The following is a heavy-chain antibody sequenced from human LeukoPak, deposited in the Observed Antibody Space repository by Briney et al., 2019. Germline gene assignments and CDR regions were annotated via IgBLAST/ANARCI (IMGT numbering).Heavy chain of an antibody. CDR3: VRLNWRGKAFDV. CDR1: GDSVSTASNA. CDR2: TYYNSKWYT. J-gene: IGHJ3*01. D-gene: IGHD1-20*01. V-gene: IGHV6-1*01. Sequence: PSQTLSLTCAISGDSVSTASNAWYWIRQSPSRGLEWLGRTYYNSKWYTDYAVSVSGRTTINPDTSRNQLSLQLSFVTPEDTAVYYCVRLNWRGKAFDVWGQGTMVTVSS.